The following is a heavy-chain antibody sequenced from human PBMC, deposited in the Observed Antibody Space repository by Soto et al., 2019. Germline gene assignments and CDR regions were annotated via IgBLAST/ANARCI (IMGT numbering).Heavy chain of an antibody. CDR1: GGSVSSGGFS. V-gene: IGHV4-30-2*01. CDR3: ARGGDYYFDS. J-gene: IGHJ4*02. CDR2: TYPSGST. Sequence: NPSETLSLTCTVSGGSVSSGGFSWTWIRQPPGKGLEWIGYTYPSGSTYYNPSLKSRVTISLDRSKNQFSLRLTSVTAADSAVYYCARGGDYYFDSWGQGTLVTVSS. D-gene: IGHD2-21*01.